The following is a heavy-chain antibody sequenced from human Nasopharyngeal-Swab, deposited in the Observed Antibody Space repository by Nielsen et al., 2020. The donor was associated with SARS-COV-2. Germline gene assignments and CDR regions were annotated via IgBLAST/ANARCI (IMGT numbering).Heavy chain of an antibody. Sequence: SETLSLTCTVSGGSISSYYWSWIRQPPGKGLERIGYIYYSGSTNYNPSLKSRVTISVDTSKNQFSLKLSSVTAADTAVYYCARVGLGGSYYDYYYYGMDVWGQGTTVTVSS. V-gene: IGHV4-59*01. CDR2: IYYSGST. J-gene: IGHJ6*02. CDR1: GGSISSYY. D-gene: IGHD1-26*01. CDR3: ARVGLGGSYYDYYYYGMDV.